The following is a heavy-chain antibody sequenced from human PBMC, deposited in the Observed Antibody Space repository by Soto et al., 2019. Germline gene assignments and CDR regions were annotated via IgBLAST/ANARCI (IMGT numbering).Heavy chain of an antibody. D-gene: IGHD5-18*01. CDR2: IYWDEDK. V-gene: IGHV2-5*02. CDR1: GFSLSTRGVA. Sequence: QITLKESGPTLVKPTQPLTLTCTFSGFSLSTRGVAVGWFRQPPGKVLEWLALIYWDEDKWYSPSLKSRLTITAGSCKNQVVLTMTNMDPVDTATYYFAHRPRGYAYYFDYWGQGTLVTFSS. J-gene: IGHJ4*02. CDR3: AHRPRGYAYYFDY.